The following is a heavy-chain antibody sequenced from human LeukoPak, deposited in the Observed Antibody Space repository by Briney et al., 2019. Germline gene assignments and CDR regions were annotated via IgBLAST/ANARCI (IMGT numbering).Heavy chain of an antibody. CDR2: IAPSVGIV. J-gene: IGHJ3*02. V-gene: IGHV1-69*04. CDR1: GGNFSTNA. CDR3: ARYCSGGSCYFHEAFDI. Sequence: SVKVSCKASGGNFSTNAITWVRQAPGQGPEWMGRIAPSVGIVNYAQKFQGRVTITADKSSSTAYMELSSLRFEDTAVYYCARYCSGGSCYFHEAFDIWGQGTMVTVSS. D-gene: IGHD2-15*01.